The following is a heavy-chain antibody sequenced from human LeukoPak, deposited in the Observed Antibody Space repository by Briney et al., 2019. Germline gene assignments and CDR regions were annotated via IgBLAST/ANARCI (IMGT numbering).Heavy chain of an antibody. V-gene: IGHV4-34*01. D-gene: IGHD2-2*01. Sequence: SETLSLTCAVYGGSFSGYYWSWIRQPPGKGLEWIGEINHSGSTNYNPSLKSRVTISVDTSKNQFSLKLSSVTAADTAVYYCARGLKWVAASTRPSQYYFDYWGQGTLVTVSS. CDR1: GGSFSGYY. CDR3: ARGLKWVAASTRPSQYYFDY. J-gene: IGHJ4*02. CDR2: INHSGST.